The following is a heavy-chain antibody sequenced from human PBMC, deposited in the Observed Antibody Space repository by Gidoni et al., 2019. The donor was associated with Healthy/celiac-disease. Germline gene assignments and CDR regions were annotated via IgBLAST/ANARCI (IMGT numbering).Heavy chain of an antibody. J-gene: IGHJ4*02. CDR1: GSTFSSYS. Sequence: EVQLVESGGGMVKPGGSLRLSCAASGSTFSSYSMNWVRQAPGKGLELVSSISSSSSYIYYADSVKGRFTISRDNAKNSLYLQMNSLRAEDTAVYYCARDEIGYYDSSGYYDYWGQGTLVTVSS. D-gene: IGHD3-22*01. CDR3: ARDEIGYYDSSGYYDY. V-gene: IGHV3-21*01. CDR2: ISSSSSYI.